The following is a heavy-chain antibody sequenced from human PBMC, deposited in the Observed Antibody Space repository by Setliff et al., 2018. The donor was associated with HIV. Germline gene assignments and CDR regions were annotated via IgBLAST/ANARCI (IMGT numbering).Heavy chain of an antibody. CDR1: GDSISSGGYY. CDR3: ARGNNDWESFDY. CDR2: IYYSGRT. V-gene: IGHV4-39*01. Sequence: SETLSLTCTVSGDSISSGGYYWSWIRQLPGKGLEWIGYIYYSGRTYYNSSLKSRVTLSVDTSKNQFSLKLTSVTASDTAVYYCARGNNDWESFDYWGQGALVTVS. J-gene: IGHJ4*02. D-gene: IGHD3-16*01.